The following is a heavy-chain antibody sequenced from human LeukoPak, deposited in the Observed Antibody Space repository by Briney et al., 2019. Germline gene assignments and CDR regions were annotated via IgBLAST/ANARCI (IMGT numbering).Heavy chain of an antibody. D-gene: IGHD1-26*01. CDR1: GYTFTSYG. V-gene: IGHV1-18*01. CDR2: ISAYNGNT. J-gene: IGHJ3*02. CDR3: ARDREVGVPNGDAFDI. Sequence: ASVKVSCKASGYTFTSYGISWVRQAPGQGLEWMGWISAYNGNTNYAQKLQGRVTMTTDTSTSTAYMELRSLRSDDTAVYYCARDREVGVPNGDAFDIWGQGTMVTVSS.